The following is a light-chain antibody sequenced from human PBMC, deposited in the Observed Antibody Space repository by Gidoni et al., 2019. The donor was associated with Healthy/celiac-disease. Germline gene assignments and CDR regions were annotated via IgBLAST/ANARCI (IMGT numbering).Light chain of an antibody. Sequence: EIVLTQSPATLSLSPGERATLSCRASQSVSSYLAWYQQKPGQAPRLLIYDASNRATGIPAGFSGSGSGTDFTLTISSLEPEDFAVYYCQQRSNWLRYTFGQGTKLEIK. V-gene: IGKV3-11*01. CDR1: QSVSSY. CDR3: QQRSNWLRYT. J-gene: IGKJ2*01. CDR2: DAS.